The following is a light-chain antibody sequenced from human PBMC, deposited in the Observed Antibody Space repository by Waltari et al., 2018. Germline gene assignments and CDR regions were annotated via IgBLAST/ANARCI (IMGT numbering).Light chain of an antibody. V-gene: IGLV2-23*02. J-gene: IGLJ1*01. CDR1: STNVGGYNL. CDR2: GVS. CDR3: LSYSGRSDYV. Sequence: QSALTQPASVSGSPGQAITISCTGTSTNVGGYNLVSWYRQYPGKAPELMIFGVSERPSGISNRLSGSKSGNTATLTISGLQAEDEAGYYCLSYSGRSDYVFGTGTRV.